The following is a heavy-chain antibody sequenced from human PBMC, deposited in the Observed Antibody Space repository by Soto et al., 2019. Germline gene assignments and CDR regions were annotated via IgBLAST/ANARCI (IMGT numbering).Heavy chain of an antibody. CDR1: GFTFSSYW. Sequence: GGSLRLSCAASGFTFSSYWMSWVRQAPGKGLEWVANIKQDGSEKYYVDSVKGRFTISRDNAKNSLYLQMNSLRAEATAVYCCARVFPYYYASSGYFPDYWGQGTLVTVSS. J-gene: IGHJ4*02. V-gene: IGHV3-7*01. D-gene: IGHD3-22*01. CDR3: ARVFPYYYASSGYFPDY. CDR2: IKQDGSEK.